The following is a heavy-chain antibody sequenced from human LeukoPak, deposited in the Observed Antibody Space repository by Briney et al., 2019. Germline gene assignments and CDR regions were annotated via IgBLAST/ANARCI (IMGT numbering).Heavy chain of an antibody. CDR1: GGSISSYY. CDR3: AXVRNKYYYHYMDV. V-gene: IGHV4-59*01. J-gene: IGHJ6*03. CDR2: IYYSGST. Sequence: PSETLSLTCTVSGGSISSYYWSWIRQPPGEGLEWIGYIYYSGSTNYNPSLESRVTISVDTSKNQFSLKLSSVTAADTAVYYCAXVRNKYYYHYMDVWGKGTTVTISS. D-gene: IGHD2/OR15-2a*01.